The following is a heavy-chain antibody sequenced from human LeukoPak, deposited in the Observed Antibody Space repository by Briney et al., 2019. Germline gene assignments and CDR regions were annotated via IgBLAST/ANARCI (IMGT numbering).Heavy chain of an antibody. CDR3: ARGYCSSTGCQERFDY. Sequence: SETLSLTCTVSGGSISSYYWSWIRQPAGKGLEWIGRIYTSGSTNYNPSLKSRVTMSVDTSKNQFSLKLSSVTAADTAVYYCARGYCSSTGCQERFDYWGQGTLVTVSS. V-gene: IGHV4-4*07. CDR2: IYTSGST. CDR1: GGSISSYY. D-gene: IGHD2-2*01. J-gene: IGHJ4*02.